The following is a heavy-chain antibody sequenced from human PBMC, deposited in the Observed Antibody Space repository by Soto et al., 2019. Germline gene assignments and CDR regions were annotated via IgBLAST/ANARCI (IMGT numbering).Heavy chain of an antibody. Sequence: PGGSLRLSCTASGFTFSDYVMSWVRQAPGRGLEWVSAISGGGSSTFYADSVKGRFVISRDNSKNTIHLQLDSLRAEDTALYYCARGEGYSSGWYVYWGKGTLDTVSS. CDR2: ISGGGSST. J-gene: IGHJ4*02. V-gene: IGHV3-23*01. CDR3: ARGEGYSSGWYVY. D-gene: IGHD6-19*01. CDR1: GFTFSDYV.